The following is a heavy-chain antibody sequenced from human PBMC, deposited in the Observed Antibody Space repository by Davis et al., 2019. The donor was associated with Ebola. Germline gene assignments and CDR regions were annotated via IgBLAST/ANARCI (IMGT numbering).Heavy chain of an antibody. Sequence: AASVKVSCKASGYTFTSYDINWVRQATGQGLEWMGWMNPNSGSTSYAQKFQGRVTMTRDTSTSTAYMELSSLRSEDTAVYYCASARRDGYSYYYYGMDVWGQGTTVTVSS. V-gene: IGHV1-8*01. D-gene: IGHD5-24*01. CDR3: ASARRDGYSYYYYGMDV. J-gene: IGHJ6*02. CDR2: MNPNSGST. CDR1: GYTFTSYD.